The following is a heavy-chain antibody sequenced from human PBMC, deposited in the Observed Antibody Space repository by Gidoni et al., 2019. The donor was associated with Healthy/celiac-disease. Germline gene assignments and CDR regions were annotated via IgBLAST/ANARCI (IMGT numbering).Heavy chain of an antibody. D-gene: IGHD4-17*01. CDR1: AYSFTSYW. V-gene: IGHV5-51*01. J-gene: IGHJ1*01. CDR2: IYPGDSDT. CDR3: ARGFSTAGYGDYPEYFQH. Sequence: EVQLVQSGAEVKKPGESPKISCQGSAYSFTSYWIGWVRQMPGKGLEWMGIIYPGDSDTRYSPSFQGQVTISADKSISTAYLQWSSLKASDTAMYYCARGFSTAGYGDYPEYFQHWGQGTLVTVSS.